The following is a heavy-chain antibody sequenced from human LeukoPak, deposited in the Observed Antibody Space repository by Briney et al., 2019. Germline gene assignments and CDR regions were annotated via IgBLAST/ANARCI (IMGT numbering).Heavy chain of an antibody. D-gene: IGHD3-10*01. Sequence: GGSLRLSCTASGFTVSANYMNWVRQAPGKGLEWVSVVYTDGNIYYADSVKGRFTISKNNSKNTVDLLMNNVRAEDTALYYCARGEFGDPLNYWGQGTLVTVSS. J-gene: IGHJ4*02. CDR1: GFTVSANY. CDR3: ARGEFGDPLNY. V-gene: IGHV3-53*01. CDR2: VYTDGNI.